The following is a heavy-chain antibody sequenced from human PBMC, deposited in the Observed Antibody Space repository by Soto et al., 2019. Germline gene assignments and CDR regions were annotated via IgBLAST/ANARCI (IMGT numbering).Heavy chain of an antibody. CDR3: ARNTDTNMISALAR. Sequence: GESLKISCKGSGYSFSTYWITWVRQMPGKGLEWLGTIDPSDSYSNYSPSFQGHITISADKSISTAYLQWNTLKASDTAIYYCARNTDTNMISALARWGQGTLVTVSS. CDR1: GYSFSTYW. V-gene: IGHV5-10-1*01. CDR2: IDPSDSYS. J-gene: IGHJ4*02. D-gene: IGHD5-18*01.